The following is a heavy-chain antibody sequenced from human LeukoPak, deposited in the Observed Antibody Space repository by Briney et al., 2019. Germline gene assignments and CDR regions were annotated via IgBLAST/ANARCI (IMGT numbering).Heavy chain of an antibody. CDR2: INHSGST. CDR1: GGSFSGYY. J-gene: IGHJ6*03. V-gene: IGHV4-34*01. Sequence: PSETLSLTCAVYGGSFSGYYWSWIRQPPGKGLEWIGEINHSGSTNYNPSLKSRVTISVDTSKNQFSLKLSSVTAADTAVYYCARRADWGYNYYYYYYMDVWGKGNTVTVSS. D-gene: IGHD7-27*01. CDR3: ARRADWGYNYYYYYYMDV.